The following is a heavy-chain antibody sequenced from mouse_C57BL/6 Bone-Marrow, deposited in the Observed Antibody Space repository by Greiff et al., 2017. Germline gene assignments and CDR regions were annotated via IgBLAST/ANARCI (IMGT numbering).Heavy chain of an antibody. CDR3: ARAVPDYYGSSYAMDY. J-gene: IGHJ4*01. Sequence: QVQLQQPGAELVKPGASVKMSCKASGYTFTSYWITWVKQRPGQGLEWIGDLYPGSGSTNYNEKFKSKATLTVDTSSSTAYMQLSSLTSEDSAVYYCARAVPDYYGSSYAMDYWGQGTAVTGSS. D-gene: IGHD1-1*01. V-gene: IGHV1-55*01. CDR1: GYTFTSYW. CDR2: LYPGSGST.